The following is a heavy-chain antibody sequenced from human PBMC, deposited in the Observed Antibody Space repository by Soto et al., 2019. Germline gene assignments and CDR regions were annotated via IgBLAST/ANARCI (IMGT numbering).Heavy chain of an antibody. CDR1: GFTFSNAW. Sequence: GGSLRLSCAASGFTFSNAWMSWVRQAPGKGLEWVGRIKSKTDGGTTDYAAPVKGRFTISRDDSKNTLYLQMNSLKTEDTAVYYCTTPLEIVVVPAAMRRYDAFDIWGQGTMVTVSS. CDR2: IKSKTDGGTT. D-gene: IGHD2-2*01. J-gene: IGHJ3*02. V-gene: IGHV3-15*01. CDR3: TTPLEIVVVPAAMRRYDAFDI.